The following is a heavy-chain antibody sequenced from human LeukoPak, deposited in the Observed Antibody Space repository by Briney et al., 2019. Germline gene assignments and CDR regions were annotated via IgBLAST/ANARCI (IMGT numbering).Heavy chain of an antibody. CDR2: ISYDGSKN. V-gene: IGHV3-30*18. J-gene: IGHJ4*02. CDR3: AKDTGTYTSGIDC. D-gene: IGHD6-19*01. CDR1: GFSLSSNG. Sequence: PGGSLRLSCAASGFSLSSNGMHWVRQAPGKGLEWLAVISYDGSKNYYADSVKGRSTISRDNSKNTSYLQMNSLRTEDTALYYCAKDTGTYTSGIDCWGQGTLVTVSS.